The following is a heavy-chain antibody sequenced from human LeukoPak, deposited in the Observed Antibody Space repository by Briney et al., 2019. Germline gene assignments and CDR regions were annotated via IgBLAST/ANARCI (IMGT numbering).Heavy chain of an antibody. V-gene: IGHV1-69*05. J-gene: IGHJ4*02. CDR2: IIPIFGTA. CDR3: AREYYYDSSGYSPYYFDY. CDR1: GGTFSSYA. D-gene: IGHD3-22*01. Sequence: GASVKVSCKASGGTFSSYAISWVRQAPGQGLEWMGRIIPIFGTANYAQKFQGRVTITTAESTSTAYMELSSLRSEDTAVYYCAREYYYDSSGYSPYYFDYWGQGTLVTVSS.